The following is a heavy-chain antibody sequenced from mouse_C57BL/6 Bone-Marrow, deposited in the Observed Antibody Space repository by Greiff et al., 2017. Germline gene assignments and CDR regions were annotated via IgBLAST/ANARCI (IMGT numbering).Heavy chain of an antibody. J-gene: IGHJ2*01. D-gene: IGHD1-1*01. CDR2: FDPSDSET. Sequence: QFQLQQLGAELVRPGSSVKLPCKAPGYTFTSYWMHWVKQRPIQGLDWIGNFDPSDSETHYNQKFKDKATLTVDKSSSTTYMQLISLASEDSAVYYCARSLLLPLGYGGQGTTLTVSS. V-gene: IGHV1-52*01. CDR1: GYTFTSYW. CDR3: ARSLLLPLGY.